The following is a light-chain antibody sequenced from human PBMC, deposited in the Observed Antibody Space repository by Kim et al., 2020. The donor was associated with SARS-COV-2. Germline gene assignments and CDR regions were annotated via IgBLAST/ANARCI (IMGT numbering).Light chain of an antibody. CDR2: DDN. V-gene: IGLV6-57*02. CDR1: SGSIASNY. CDR3: QSYDSSNQV. J-gene: IGLJ3*02. Sequence: GKTVTSSCTGSSGSIASNYVQWYQQRPGSAPTTVIYDDNQRPSGVPDRFSGSIDSSSNSASLPISGLKTEDEAGYYCQSYDSSNQVFGGGTQLTVL.